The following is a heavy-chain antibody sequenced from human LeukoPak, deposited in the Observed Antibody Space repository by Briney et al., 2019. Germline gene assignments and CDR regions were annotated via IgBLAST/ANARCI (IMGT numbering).Heavy chain of an antibody. CDR3: WLVRLTFGGVIVLDY. D-gene: IGHD3-16*02. CDR1: GFTFSNAW. V-gene: IGHV3-15*01. Sequence: GGSLRLSCAASGFTFSNAWMSWVRQAPGKGLEWVGRIKSKTDGGTTDYAAPVKGRFTISRDDSKNTLYLQMNSLKTEDTAVYYCWLVRLTFGGVIVLDYWGQGTLVTVSS. J-gene: IGHJ4*02. CDR2: IKSKTDGGTT.